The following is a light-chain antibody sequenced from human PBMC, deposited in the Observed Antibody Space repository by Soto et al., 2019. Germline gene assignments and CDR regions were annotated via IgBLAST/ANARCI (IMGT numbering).Light chain of an antibody. J-gene: IGKJ4*01. CDR2: DAS. CDR1: QSVSSY. Sequence: EIVLTQSPATLSLSPGERATLSCRASQSVSSYLAWYQQKPGQAPRLLIYDASNRAPGIPARFSGSGSGTDFTLTIISLEPEDFAVYYCQQRSNWPGLTFGGGTKVEIK. CDR3: QQRSNWPGLT. V-gene: IGKV3-11*01.